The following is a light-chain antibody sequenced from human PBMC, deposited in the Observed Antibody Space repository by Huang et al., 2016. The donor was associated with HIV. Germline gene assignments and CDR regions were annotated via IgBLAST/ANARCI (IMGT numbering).Light chain of an antibody. CDR1: QSVSSN. CDR2: GAS. CDR3: QQYNNWPPMYT. J-gene: IGKJ2*01. V-gene: IGKV3-15*01. Sequence: EIVMTQSPATLSVSPGERATLSCRARQSVSSNLAWYQQKPGQAPRLLIYGASTRATGIPARFSALGSGTEFTLTISRLQSEDFAVYYCQQYNNWPPMYTFGQGTNLEIK.